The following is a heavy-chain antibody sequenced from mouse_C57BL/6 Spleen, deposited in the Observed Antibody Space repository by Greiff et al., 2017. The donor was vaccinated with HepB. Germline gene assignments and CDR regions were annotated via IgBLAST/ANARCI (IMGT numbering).Heavy chain of an antibody. D-gene: IGHD2-4*01. J-gene: IGHJ3*01. Sequence: QVQLKESGPELVKPGASVKISCKASGYAFSSSWMNWVKQRPGKGLEWIGRIYPGDGDTNYNGKFKGKATLTADKSSSTSYMQLSSLTSEDSAVYFCARNDDYDGFAYWGQGTLVTVSA. CDR1: GYAFSSSW. CDR3: ARNDDYDGFAY. V-gene: IGHV1-82*01. CDR2: IYPGDGDT.